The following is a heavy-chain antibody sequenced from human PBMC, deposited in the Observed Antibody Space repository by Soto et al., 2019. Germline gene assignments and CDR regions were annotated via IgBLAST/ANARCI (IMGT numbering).Heavy chain of an antibody. CDR1: GYSFTSYW. V-gene: IGHV5-51*01. D-gene: IGHD6-13*01. J-gene: IGHJ6*02. CDR3: ARRSGSSLPYYYYGMDV. Sequence: PGESLKISCQGSGYSFTSYWIGWVRQMPGKGLEWMGIIYPGDSDTRYSPSFQGQVTISADKSISTAYLQWSSLKASDTAMYYCARRSGSSLPYYYYGMDVWGQGTTVTVSS. CDR2: IYPGDSDT.